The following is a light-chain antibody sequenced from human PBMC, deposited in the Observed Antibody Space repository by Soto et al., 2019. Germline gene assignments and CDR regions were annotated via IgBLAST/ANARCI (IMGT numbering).Light chain of an antibody. CDR2: AAS. V-gene: IGKV1-12*01. CDR3: QQADTFPIT. CDR1: QDVSN. J-gene: IGKJ5*01. Sequence: DIQMTQSPSSLSASVGDRVTITCQASQDVSNLAWYQQKPGQAPRLLIYAASNLQSGVPSRFSGSGFGTDFTLTISSLQPEDYAIYYCQQADTFPITFGQGTRLEI.